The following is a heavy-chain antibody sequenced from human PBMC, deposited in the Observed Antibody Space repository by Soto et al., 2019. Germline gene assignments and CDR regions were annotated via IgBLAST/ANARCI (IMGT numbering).Heavy chain of an antibody. J-gene: IGHJ4*02. Sequence: SETLSLTCTVSGGSISSSSYYWGWIRQPPGKGLEWIGSIYYSGSTYYNPAFQGQVTISADKSVTTTYLQWDSLKASDSAMYFCARPDQNYVASWGQGTLVTVSS. V-gene: IGHV4-39*07. CDR1: GGSISSSSYY. CDR3: ARPDQNYVAS. CDR2: IYYSGST.